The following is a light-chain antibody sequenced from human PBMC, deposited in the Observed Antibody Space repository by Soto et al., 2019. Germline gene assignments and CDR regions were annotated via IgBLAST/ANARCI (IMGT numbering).Light chain of an antibody. CDR3: QQYGSSPMT. J-gene: IGKJ1*01. Sequence: EIVLTQSPGTLSLSPGERATLSCRASQSVSSSYLAWYQQKPGQAPRLLIYGASSRATGIPDRFSGSGSGTDFTLTISRLEPEDFEVYYCQQYGSSPMTLAQGTKVDIK. CDR1: QSVSSSY. CDR2: GAS. V-gene: IGKV3-20*01.